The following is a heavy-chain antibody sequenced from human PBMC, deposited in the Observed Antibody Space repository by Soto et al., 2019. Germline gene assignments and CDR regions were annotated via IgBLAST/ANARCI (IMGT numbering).Heavy chain of an antibody. D-gene: IGHD5-12*01. V-gene: IGHV4-59*01. Sequence: SETLSLTCTVSGDSIRSYYWTWIRQPPGKGLELIGYIYYSGSTRYNPSLKSRVTISVDMSKNQFSLKLSSVIAGDTAVYYCARAYGGFDNGLDVWGQGTAVTVSS. CDR3: ARAYGGFDNGLDV. CDR1: GDSIRSYY. CDR2: IYYSGST. J-gene: IGHJ6*02.